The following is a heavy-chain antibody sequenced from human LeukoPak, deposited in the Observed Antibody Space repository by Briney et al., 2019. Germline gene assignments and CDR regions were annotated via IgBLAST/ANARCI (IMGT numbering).Heavy chain of an antibody. CDR1: GFTFSAYS. D-gene: IGHD3-3*01. Sequence: GGSLRLSCAASGFTFSAYSMNWVRQAPGKGLEWVSYISGGDNTIYYADSVKGRFTISRDNANGLLYLQMSSLGDEDTAVYYCARDRAATIFEFPNGMDVWGQGTTVTVSS. CDR2: ISGGDNTI. J-gene: IGHJ6*02. CDR3: ARDRAATIFEFPNGMDV. V-gene: IGHV3-48*02.